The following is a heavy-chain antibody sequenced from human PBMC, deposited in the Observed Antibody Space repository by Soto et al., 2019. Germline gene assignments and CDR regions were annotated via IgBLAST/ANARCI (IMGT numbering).Heavy chain of an antibody. CDR1: GFTCSFCA. CDR3: ARAYEGDYFDY. J-gene: IGHJ4*02. D-gene: IGHD3-16*01. Sequence: GGSLRLSCAASGFTCSFCAMNWVRQAPGKGLEWVSSIRGSGGDTYYADSVKGRFTISRDYSKNTLYLQMNSLRAEDTAVYYCARAYEGDYFDYWGQGTLVTVSS. CDR2: IRGSGGDT. V-gene: IGHV3-23*01.